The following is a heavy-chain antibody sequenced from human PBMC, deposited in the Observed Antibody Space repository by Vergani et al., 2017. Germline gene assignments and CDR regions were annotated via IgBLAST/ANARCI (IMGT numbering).Heavy chain of an antibody. D-gene: IGHD3/OR15-3a*01. CDR3: AKDGPFGPGGDHYMDV. V-gene: IGHV3-72*01. CDR1: GFTFSDHY. CDR2: TRNKANSYTT. Sequence: EVQLVESGGGLVQPGGSLRLSCAASGFTFSDHYMDWVRQAPGKGLEWVGRTRNKANSYTTEYAASVKGRFTISRDDSKNTLYLQMNSLRAEDTAVYYCAKDGPFGPGGDHYMDVWGKGTTVTVSS. J-gene: IGHJ6*03.